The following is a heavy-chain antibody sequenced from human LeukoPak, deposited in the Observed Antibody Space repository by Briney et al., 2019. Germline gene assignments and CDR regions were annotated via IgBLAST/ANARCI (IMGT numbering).Heavy chain of an antibody. CDR2: ISTSVST. Sequence: SETLSLTCSVSGGSISSGSYYWSWIRQPAGKGLEWIGRISTSVSTTYNPSLKSRVTISVDTSKNQFSLKVNSVTAADTAVYYCARQGFITMIVVPKEDYWGQGTLVTVSS. CDR3: ARQGFITMIVVPKEDY. D-gene: IGHD3-22*01. J-gene: IGHJ4*02. V-gene: IGHV4-61*02. CDR1: GGSISSGSYY.